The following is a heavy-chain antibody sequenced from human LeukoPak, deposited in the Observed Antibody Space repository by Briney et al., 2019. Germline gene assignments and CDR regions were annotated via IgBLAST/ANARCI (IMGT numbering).Heavy chain of an antibody. CDR2: ISSSSSYI. Sequence: PGGSLRLSCAASGFTFSSYSMNWVRQAPGKGLEWVSSISSSSSYIYYADSVKGRFTISRDNAKNSLYLQMNSLRAEDTAVYYCXRDXVTRPSDAFDIWGQGTMVTVSX. V-gene: IGHV3-21*01. CDR3: XRDXVTRPSDAFDI. CDR1: GFTFSSYS. J-gene: IGHJ3*02. D-gene: IGHD4-11*01.